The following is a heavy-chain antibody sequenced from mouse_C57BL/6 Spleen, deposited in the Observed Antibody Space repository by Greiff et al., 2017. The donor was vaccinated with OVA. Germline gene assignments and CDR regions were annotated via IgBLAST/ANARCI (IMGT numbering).Heavy chain of an antibody. V-gene: IGHV1-19*01. CDR3: ARARSLITTGVADWYFDV. Sequence: VQLQESGPVLVKPGASVQMSCKASGYTFTDYYMNWVKQSHGKSLEWIGVINPYNGGTSYNPKFKGKAKLTVDKSSSTAYMELNSLTSEDSAVYDCARARSLITTGVADWYFDVWGTGTTVTVSS. CDR1: GYTFTDYY. D-gene: IGHD1-1*01. CDR2: INPYNGGT. J-gene: IGHJ1*03.